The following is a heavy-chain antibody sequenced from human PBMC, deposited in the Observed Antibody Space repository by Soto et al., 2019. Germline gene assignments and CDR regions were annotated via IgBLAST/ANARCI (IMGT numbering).Heavy chain of an antibody. V-gene: IGHV1-18*01. CDR3: AMVDNYVTPTPQDV. Sequence: QVQLVQSGDEVRKPGSSVKVSCKASGYIFVNYGIAWVRQDPGQGLEWMGWISPYSGNTQYASKGQCSPTMTTDTSTSTAYMDLGSLTSDDTAVYYCAMVDNYVTPTPQDVWGQGTTVTVSS. CDR1: GYIFVNYG. CDR2: ISPYSGNT. J-gene: IGHJ6*02. D-gene: IGHD3-16*01.